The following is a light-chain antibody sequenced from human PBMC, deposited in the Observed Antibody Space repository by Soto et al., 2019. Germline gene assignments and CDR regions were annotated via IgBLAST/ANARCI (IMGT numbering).Light chain of an antibody. V-gene: IGKV1-5*03. CDR2: KAS. J-gene: IGKJ1*01. CDR3: HHHNGYSEA. CDR1: QTISSC. Sequence: IQTVLVSSPLSGSVRDRVTIXXRASQTISSCLAWYQQQPGQAPTXLIYKASTLRSGVPSRCSSSGSGTEVTLTTISRLPHEDVAVYYHHHNGYSEAFGQGTKVDIK.